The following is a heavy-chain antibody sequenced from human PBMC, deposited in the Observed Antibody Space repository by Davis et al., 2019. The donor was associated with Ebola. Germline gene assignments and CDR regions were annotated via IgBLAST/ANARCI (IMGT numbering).Heavy chain of an antibody. CDR1: GFTFSSYA. Sequence: GGSLRLSCAASGFTFSSYAMSWVRQAPGKGPEWVSTVSGSGGRTFYADSVKGRFTVSRDNSKNTLYLQMNSLRAEDTAVYYCASDQWLVLVYYGMDVWGQGTTVTVSS. D-gene: IGHD6-19*01. J-gene: IGHJ6*02. V-gene: IGHV3-23*01. CDR2: VSGSGGRT. CDR3: ASDQWLVLVYYGMDV.